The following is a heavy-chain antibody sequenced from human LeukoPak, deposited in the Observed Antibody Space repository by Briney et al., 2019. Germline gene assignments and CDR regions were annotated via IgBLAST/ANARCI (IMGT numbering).Heavy chain of an antibody. J-gene: IGHJ4*02. CDR2: ISSSGSTI. CDR3: ASVITNAFDY. Sequence: SGGSLRLSCAASGFTFSSYEMNWVRQAPGKGPKWVSYISSSGSTIYYADSVKGRFTISRDNAKNSLYLQMNSLRAEDTAVYYCASVITNAFDYWGQGTLVTVSS. CDR1: GFTFSSYE. D-gene: IGHD3-10*01. V-gene: IGHV3-48*03.